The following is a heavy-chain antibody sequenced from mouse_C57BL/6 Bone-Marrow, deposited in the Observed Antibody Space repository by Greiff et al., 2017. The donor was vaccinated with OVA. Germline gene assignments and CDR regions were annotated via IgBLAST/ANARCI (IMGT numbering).Heavy chain of an antibody. J-gene: IGHJ1*03. CDR3: ARTDYFWYFDV. D-gene: IGHD1-1*01. V-gene: IGHV1-42*01. Sequence: VQLQQSGPELVKPGASVKISCKASGYSFTGYYMNWVKQSPEKSLEWIGEINPSTGGTTYNQKFKAKATLTVDKSSSTAYMQLKSLTSEDSAVDYCARTDYFWYFDVWGTGTTVTVSS. CDR1: GYSFTGYY. CDR2: INPSTGGT.